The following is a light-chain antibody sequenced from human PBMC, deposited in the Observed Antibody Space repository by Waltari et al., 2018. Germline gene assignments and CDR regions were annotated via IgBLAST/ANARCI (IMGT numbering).Light chain of an antibody. J-gene: IGKJ3*01. Sequence: DIKMTQSPSSLSASVGDRVTISCRASQSISNYLNWYQQKPGRAPKLLIYTASTLQSGVPSRFSGSGSGTDFTLTISSLQPEDFATYYCQQIFNTPVTFGPGTKVDIK. CDR3: QQIFNTPVT. CDR2: TAS. V-gene: IGKV1-39*01. CDR1: QSISNY.